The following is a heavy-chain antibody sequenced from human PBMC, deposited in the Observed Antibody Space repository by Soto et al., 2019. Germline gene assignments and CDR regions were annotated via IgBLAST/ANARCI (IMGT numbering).Heavy chain of an antibody. CDR2: INYSGTT. Sequence: QVQLQESGPGLVKPSETLSLICTVFGGSISSYYWSWIRQSPGKGLEWIAYINYSGTTNYNPSLKSRDTISVDTSKNQFSLKLSSVTAADTAVYYCARGYISGRRLPFDYWGQGTLVTVSS. V-gene: IGHV4-59*01. J-gene: IGHJ4*02. CDR3: ARGYISGRRLPFDY. D-gene: IGHD6-19*01. CDR1: GGSISSYY.